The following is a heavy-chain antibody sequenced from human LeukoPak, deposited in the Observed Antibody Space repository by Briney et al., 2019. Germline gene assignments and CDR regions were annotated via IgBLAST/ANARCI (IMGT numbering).Heavy chain of an antibody. V-gene: IGHV3-21*01. Sequence: GGSLRLSCAASGFTFSNYAMNWVRQAPGKGLEWVSSITSSSTYIYYADSVKGRFTISRDNAKNSLYLQMNSLRAEDTAVYYCARAGFVGGFDYWGQGTLVTVSS. CDR3: ARAGFVGGFDY. CDR1: GFTFSNYA. CDR2: ITSSSTYI. D-gene: IGHD3-10*01. J-gene: IGHJ4*02.